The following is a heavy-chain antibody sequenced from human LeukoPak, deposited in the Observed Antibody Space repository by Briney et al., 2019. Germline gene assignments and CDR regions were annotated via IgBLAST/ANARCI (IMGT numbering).Heavy chain of an antibody. D-gene: IGHD2-2*01. J-gene: IGHJ6*02. CDR1: GGSISSSSYY. CDR3: ARGYCSSTSCYPSFYYYYGMDV. Sequence: PSETLSLTCSVSGGSISSSSYYWGWVRQPPGKGLEWIGSIYSSGSTYYNPSLKSRVTISLDTSKNQFSLKLSSVTAADTAVYYCARGYCSSTSCYPSFYYYYGMDVWGQGTTVTVSS. CDR2: IYSSGST. V-gene: IGHV4-39*01.